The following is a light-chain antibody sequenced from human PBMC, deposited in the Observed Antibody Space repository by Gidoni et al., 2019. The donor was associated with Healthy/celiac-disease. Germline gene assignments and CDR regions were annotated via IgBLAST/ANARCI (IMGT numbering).Light chain of an antibody. J-gene: IGKJ4*01. CDR2: DAS. V-gene: IGKV3-11*01. CDR1: QSVSSY. CDR3: QQRSNWPPSLT. Sequence: EIVLTQSPATLSLSPGERATLSCRASQSVSSYLAWYQQKPGQAPRLLIYDASNRATGIPARFSGSGSGTDFTLTISSLEPEDFAVYDYQQRSNWPPSLTFGGGTKVEIK.